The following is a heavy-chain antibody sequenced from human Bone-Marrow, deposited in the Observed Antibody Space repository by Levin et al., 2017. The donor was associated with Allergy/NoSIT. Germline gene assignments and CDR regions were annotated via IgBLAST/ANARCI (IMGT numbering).Heavy chain of an antibody. CDR3: ARSHDSSGDNAFDI. CDR1: GYTFTGYY. V-gene: IGHV1-2*02. CDR2: INPNSGGT. J-gene: IGHJ3*02. Sequence: GESLKISCKASGYTFTGYYMHWVRQAPGQGLEWMGWINPNSGGTNYAQKFQGRVTMTRDTSISTAYMELSRLRSDDTAVYYCARSHDSSGDNAFDIWGQGTMVTVSS. D-gene: IGHD3-22*01.